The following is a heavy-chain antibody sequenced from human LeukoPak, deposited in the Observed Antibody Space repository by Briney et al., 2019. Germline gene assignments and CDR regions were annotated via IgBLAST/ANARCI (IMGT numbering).Heavy chain of an antibody. J-gene: IGHJ3*02. Sequence: GESLKISCKGSGYSFTSYWIGWVRQMPGKGLEWMGIIYPGGSDTRYSPSFQGQVTISADKSISTAYLQWSSLKASDTAMYYCAKHKYGYKPQMNDAFDIWGQGTMVTVSS. CDR1: GYSFTSYW. CDR2: IYPGGSDT. CDR3: AKHKYGYKPQMNDAFDI. D-gene: IGHD5-24*01. V-gene: IGHV5-51*01.